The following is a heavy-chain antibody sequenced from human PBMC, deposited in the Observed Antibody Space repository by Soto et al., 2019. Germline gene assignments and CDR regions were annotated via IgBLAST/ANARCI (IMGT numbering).Heavy chain of an antibody. V-gene: IGHV4-31*03. Sequence: SETLSLTCTVSGGSISSGCYYWSWIRQHPGKGLEWIGYIYYSGSTYYNPSLKSRVTISVDTSKNQFSLKLSSVTAADTAVYYCARAKKGIAAAEKWFDPLGQGTLVTVSS. J-gene: IGHJ5*02. CDR1: GGSISSGCYY. D-gene: IGHD6-13*01. CDR2: IYYSGST. CDR3: ARAKKGIAAAEKWFDP.